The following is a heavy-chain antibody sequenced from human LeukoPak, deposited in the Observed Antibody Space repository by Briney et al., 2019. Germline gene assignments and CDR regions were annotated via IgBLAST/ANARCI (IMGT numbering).Heavy chain of an antibody. J-gene: IGHJ4*02. CDR1: GYTFTSYG. D-gene: IGHD4-17*01. CDR3: ARGRYGDYVGAFDY. CDR2: ISAYNGNT. Sequence: ASVKVSCKASGYTFTSYGISWVRQAPGQGLEWMAGISAYNGNTNYAQKLQGRVTMTTDTSTSTASMELRSLRSDDTAVYYCARGRYGDYVGAFDYWGQGTLVTVSS. V-gene: IGHV1-18*04.